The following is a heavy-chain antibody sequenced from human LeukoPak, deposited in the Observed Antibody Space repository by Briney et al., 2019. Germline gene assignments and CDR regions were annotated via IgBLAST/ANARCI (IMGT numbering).Heavy chain of an antibody. D-gene: IGHD5-12*01. V-gene: IGHV1-2*02. CDR3: ARDPGYSGYDYYFDY. Sequence: ASVTVSCKASGYTFTGYYMHWVRQAPGQGLEWMGWINPNSGGTNYAQKFQGRVTMTRDTSISTAYMELSRLRSDDTAVYYCARDPGYSGYDYYFDYWGQGTLVTVSS. CDR1: GYTFTGYY. CDR2: INPNSGGT. J-gene: IGHJ4*02.